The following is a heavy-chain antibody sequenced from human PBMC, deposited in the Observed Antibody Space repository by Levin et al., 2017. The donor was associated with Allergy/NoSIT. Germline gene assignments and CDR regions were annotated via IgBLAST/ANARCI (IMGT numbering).Heavy chain of an antibody. CDR2: INPSGCST. V-gene: IGHV1-46*01. CDR1: GYTFTSYY. J-gene: IGHJ4*02. CDR3: ARDGYCTGGVCPIDY. D-gene: IGHD2-8*02. Sequence: ASVKVSCKASGYTFTSYYMHWVRQAPGQGLEWMGIINPSGCSTSYAQKFQGRVTMTRDTSTSTVYMELSSLRSEDTAVYYCARDGYCTGGVCPIDYWGQGTLVTVSS.